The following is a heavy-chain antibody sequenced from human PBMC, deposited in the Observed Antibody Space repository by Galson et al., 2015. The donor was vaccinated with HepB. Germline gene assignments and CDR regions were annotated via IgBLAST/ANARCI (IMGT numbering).Heavy chain of an antibody. J-gene: IGHJ4*02. CDR2: ISSSSSTI. CDR3: ARDPICSSTSCYILGKLGLYFDY. CDR1: GFTFSSYS. V-gene: IGHV3-48*01. D-gene: IGHD2-2*02. Sequence: SLRLSCAASGFTFSSYSMNWVRQAPGKGLEWVSYISSSSSTIYYADSVKGRFTISRDNAKNSLYLQMNSLRAEDTAVYYCARDPICSSTSCYILGKLGLYFDYWGQGTLVTVSS.